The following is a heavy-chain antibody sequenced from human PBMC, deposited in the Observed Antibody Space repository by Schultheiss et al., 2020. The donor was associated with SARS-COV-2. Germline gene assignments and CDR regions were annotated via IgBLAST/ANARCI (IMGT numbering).Heavy chain of an antibody. V-gene: IGHV3-23*01. CDR3: AREGVVGATNFFDY. Sequence: GGSLRLSCAASGFTFSSYAMSWVRQAPGKGLEWVSAISGSGGSTYYADSVKGRFTISRDNSKNTLYLQMGSLRAEDMAVYYCAREGVVGATNFFDYWGQGTLVTVSS. D-gene: IGHD1-26*01. CDR1: GFTFSSYA. J-gene: IGHJ4*02. CDR2: ISGSGGST.